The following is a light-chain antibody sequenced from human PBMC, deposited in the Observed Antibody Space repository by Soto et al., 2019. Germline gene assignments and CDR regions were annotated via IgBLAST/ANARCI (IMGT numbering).Light chain of an antibody. CDR1: QSISSY. Sequence: DIQMTRCPCTLSESIGDRVTITCRASQSISSYLNWYQQKPEKAPKLLIYTASSLQSGVPSRFSGNGSGTDFTLTISSLQSEDFASYFCQHTFNSPPWTFGQGTKVDIK. CDR3: QHTFNSPPWT. V-gene: IGKV1-39*01. J-gene: IGKJ1*01. CDR2: TAS.